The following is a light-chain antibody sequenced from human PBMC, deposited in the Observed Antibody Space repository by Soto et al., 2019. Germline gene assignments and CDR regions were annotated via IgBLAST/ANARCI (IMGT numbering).Light chain of an antibody. CDR1: QSVGNN. CDR3: QHYNYWPPKT. Sequence: EIVMTQSPATLSVSPGERTTLSCRASQSVGNNLAWYQKKPGQAPRSLIYGAYTRSTGIPARFSGSGSGTDFTLTISSLQSEDFAVYYCQHYNYWPPKTFGQGTKVEMK. J-gene: IGKJ1*01. CDR2: GAY. V-gene: IGKV3-15*01.